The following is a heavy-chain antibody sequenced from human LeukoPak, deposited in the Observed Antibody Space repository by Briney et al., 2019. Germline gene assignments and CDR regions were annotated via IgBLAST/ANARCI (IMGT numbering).Heavy chain of an antibody. CDR2: IWYDGSNK. CDR3: ARDLRGGYSYGYQPTLDY. V-gene: IGHV3-33*01. Sequence: GGSLRLSCAASGFTFSSYGMHWVRQAPGKGLEWVAVIWYDGSNKYYADSVKGRFTISRDNSKNTLYLQMNSLRAEDTAVYYCARDLRGGYSYGYQPTLDYWGQGTLVTVSS. CDR1: GFTFSSYG. J-gene: IGHJ4*02. D-gene: IGHD5-18*01.